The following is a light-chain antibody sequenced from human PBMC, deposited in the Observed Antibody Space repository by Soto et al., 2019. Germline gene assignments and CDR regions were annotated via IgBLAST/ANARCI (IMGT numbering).Light chain of an antibody. V-gene: IGKV3-15*01. Sequence: IVMKQSPATLSVSPGQKATLSCRASQSVSSNLAWYQQKPGQAPRLLIYGASTRATGIPARFSGSRSGTEFTLTISSLQSEDFAVYYCQQYNDWPQWTFGQGTKVEIK. CDR3: QQYNDWPQWT. CDR2: GAS. CDR1: QSVSSN. J-gene: IGKJ1*01.